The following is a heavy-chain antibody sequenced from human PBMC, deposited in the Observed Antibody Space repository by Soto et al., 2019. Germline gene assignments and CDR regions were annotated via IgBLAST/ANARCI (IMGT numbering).Heavy chain of an antibody. Sequence: QITVKESGPTLVKPTQTLTRTCSFSAFSLATRGVGVGWIRQPQGQALEGLALIYWDDDKRYSPSLQSRLSITKDTSKNQVVLTMTNVDPVDTATYYCAHIPNYYQYDWFDPWGQGTLVSVSS. CDR1: AFSLATRGVG. J-gene: IGHJ5*02. CDR2: IYWDDDK. D-gene: IGHD3-16*01. CDR3: AHIPNYYQYDWFDP. V-gene: IGHV2-5*02.